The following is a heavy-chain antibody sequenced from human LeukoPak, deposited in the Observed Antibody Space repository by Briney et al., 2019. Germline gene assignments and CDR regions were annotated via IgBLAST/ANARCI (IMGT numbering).Heavy chain of an antibody. CDR2: ISYDGSNK. D-gene: IGHD6-19*01. Sequence: PGRSLRLSCAASGFTFSSYAMHWVRQAPGKGLEWVAVISYDGSNKYYADSVKGRFTISRDNSKNTLYLQMNSLRAEDTAVYYCARRTRAVAGTSSIDYWGQGTLVTVSS. J-gene: IGHJ4*02. CDR3: ARRTRAVAGTSSIDY. V-gene: IGHV3-30-3*01. CDR1: GFTFSSYA.